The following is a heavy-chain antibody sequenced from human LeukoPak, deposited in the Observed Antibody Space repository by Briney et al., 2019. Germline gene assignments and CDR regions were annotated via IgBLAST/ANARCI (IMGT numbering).Heavy chain of an antibody. J-gene: IGHJ4*02. CDR1: GDGSIRGHY. D-gene: IGHD6-19*01. Sequence: PSETLSLTCTVSGDGSIRGHYWSWIRQPPGKGLEWVGYIHYSGSTNYNPSLKSRVTMSVDTSNSQFSLKVTSVTAADTAVYYCARHPLSSSAWPHFDCWGQETLVTVSS. V-gene: IGHV4-59*08. CDR2: IHYSGST. CDR3: ARHPLSSSAWPHFDC.